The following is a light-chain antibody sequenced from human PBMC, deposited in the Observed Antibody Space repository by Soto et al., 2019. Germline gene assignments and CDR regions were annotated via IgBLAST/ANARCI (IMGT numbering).Light chain of an antibody. J-gene: IGKJ4*01. V-gene: IGKV1-5*03. Sequence: DIKITQSLSTVSASVGDRVTIPCRASQSISSWLAWYQQKPGKAPKLLIYKASSLESGVPSRFSGSGSGTEFTLTISSLQPEDFATYYCQQRYSYPFVTFGGGTKVDIK. CDR3: QQRYSYPFVT. CDR1: QSISSW. CDR2: KAS.